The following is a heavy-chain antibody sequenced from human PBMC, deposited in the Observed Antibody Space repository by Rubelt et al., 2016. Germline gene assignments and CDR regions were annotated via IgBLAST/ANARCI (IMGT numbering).Heavy chain of an antibody. Sequence: GGGVFQPGRSLRLYCAASGFNFSSYAMHWVRQAPGTGLEWLTVIQFDGAATYYAESVKGRFAISRDNSKNTLFLQVNSLRPEDTAVYYCARASCAGGNCFPDDYWGQGTLVTISS. J-gene: IGHJ4*02. V-gene: IGHV3-33*08. CDR2: IQFDGAAT. D-gene: IGHD2-15*01. CDR1: GFNFSSYA. CDR3: ARASCAGGNCFPDDY.